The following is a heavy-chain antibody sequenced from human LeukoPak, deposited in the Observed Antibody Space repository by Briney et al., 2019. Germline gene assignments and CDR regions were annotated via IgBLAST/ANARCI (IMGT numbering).Heavy chain of an antibody. Sequence: PGGSLRPSCAASGFTFSSYWMHWVRQAPGKGLVWVSRINSDGSSTSYADSVKGRSTISRDNAKNTLYLQMNSLRAEDTAVYYCARATRLYDSSGYYGKRNFDYWGQGTLVTVSS. CDR1: GFTFSSYW. J-gene: IGHJ4*02. CDR2: INSDGSST. D-gene: IGHD3-22*01. V-gene: IGHV3-74*01. CDR3: ARATRLYDSSGYYGKRNFDY.